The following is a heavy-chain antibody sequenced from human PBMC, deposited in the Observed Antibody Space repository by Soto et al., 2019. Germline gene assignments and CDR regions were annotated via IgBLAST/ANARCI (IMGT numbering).Heavy chain of an antibody. J-gene: IGHJ4*02. Sequence: GGSLRLSCAASGFTFSSYAMSWVRQAPGKGLEWVSAISGSGGSTYYADSVKGRFTISRENSKNTLYLQMNSLRAEDTAVYYCAKKHNSYSSGWYDDYWGQGTLVTVSS. CDR3: AKKHNSYSSGWYDDY. D-gene: IGHD6-19*01. CDR1: GFTFSSYA. V-gene: IGHV3-23*01. CDR2: ISGSGGST.